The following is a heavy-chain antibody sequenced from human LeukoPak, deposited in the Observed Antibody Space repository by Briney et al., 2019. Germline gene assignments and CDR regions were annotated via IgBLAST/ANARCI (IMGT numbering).Heavy chain of an antibody. Sequence: SVKVSCKASGYIFTSYYMHWVRQAPGQGLEWMGGIIPIFGTANYAQKFQGRVTITADESTSTAYMELSSLRSEDTAVYYCAREDILTGYIGYWGQGTLVTVSS. CDR2: IIPIFGTA. D-gene: IGHD3-9*01. V-gene: IGHV1-69*13. J-gene: IGHJ4*02. CDR1: GYIFTSYY. CDR3: AREDILTGYIGY.